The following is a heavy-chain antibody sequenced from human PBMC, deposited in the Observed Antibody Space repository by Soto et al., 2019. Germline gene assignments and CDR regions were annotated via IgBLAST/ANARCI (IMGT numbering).Heavy chain of an antibody. CDR1: GYTFTNYG. V-gene: IGHV1-18*01. D-gene: IGHD1-1*01. CDR3: ARGDGNYFDY. Sequence: QVQLVQSGAEVKKPGASVKVSCKASGYTFTNYGITWLRQAPGQGPEWMGWISAYNGHTKYARNLQGRVTMTTETSTSTAYMELTSLRSDDTALYYCARGDGNYFDYWGQGTVVTVSS. CDR2: ISAYNGHT. J-gene: IGHJ4*02.